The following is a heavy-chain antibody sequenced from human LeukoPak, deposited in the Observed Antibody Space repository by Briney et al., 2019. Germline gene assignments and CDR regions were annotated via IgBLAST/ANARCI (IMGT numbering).Heavy chain of an antibody. CDR3: ARGSYGSSGYLDY. CDR1: GFTLSSYS. Sequence: GGSLRLSCAASGFTLSSYSMNWVRQAPGKGLEWVSSISRSSAYIYYADSVKGRFTISRDNAKNSLYLQMNSLRAEDTAVYYCARGSYGSSGYLDYWGQGTLVTVSS. CDR2: ISRSSAYI. D-gene: IGHD3-22*01. J-gene: IGHJ4*02. V-gene: IGHV3-21*01.